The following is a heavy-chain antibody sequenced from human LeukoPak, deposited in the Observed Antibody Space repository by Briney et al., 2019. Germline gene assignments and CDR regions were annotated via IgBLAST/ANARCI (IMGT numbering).Heavy chain of an antibody. Sequence: SQTLSLTCTVSGGSISSGSYYWSWIRQPAGKGLEWIGRIYTSGSTNYNPSLKSRVTMSVVTSKNQFSLKLSSVTAADTAVYYCARTVAPPLGAFDIWGQGTMVTVSS. V-gene: IGHV4-61*02. CDR1: GGSISSGSYY. CDR2: IYTSGST. CDR3: ARTVAPPLGAFDI. J-gene: IGHJ3*02. D-gene: IGHD6-19*01.